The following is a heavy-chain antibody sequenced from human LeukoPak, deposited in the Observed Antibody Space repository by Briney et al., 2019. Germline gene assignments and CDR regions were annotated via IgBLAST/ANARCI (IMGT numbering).Heavy chain of an antibody. V-gene: IGHV1-24*01. CDR3: ARDTYQYYDILTGYYTDY. D-gene: IGHD3-9*01. CDR1: GYTLTELS. J-gene: IGHJ4*02. CDR2: FDPEDGET. Sequence: ASVKVSCKVSGYTLTELSMHWVRQAPGKGLEWMGGFDPEDGETIYAQKFQGRVTMTRDTSISTAYMELSRLRSDDTAVYYCARDTYQYYDILTGYYTDYWGQGTLVTVSS.